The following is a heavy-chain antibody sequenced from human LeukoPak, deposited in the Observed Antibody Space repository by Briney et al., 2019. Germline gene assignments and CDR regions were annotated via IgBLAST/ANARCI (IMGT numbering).Heavy chain of an antibody. J-gene: IGHJ4*02. CDR3: ARDRIKSGSYYFDY. Sequence: PGGSLRLSCAASAFTFSDYSMNWVRQAPGKGLEWVSYISGRSSTIYYADSVKGRFTISRHNAQNSMYLQMNSLRAEDTAVYYCARDRIKSGSYYFDYWGQGTLVTVSS. V-gene: IGHV3-48*01. CDR1: AFTFSDYS. D-gene: IGHD1-26*01. CDR2: ISGRSSTI.